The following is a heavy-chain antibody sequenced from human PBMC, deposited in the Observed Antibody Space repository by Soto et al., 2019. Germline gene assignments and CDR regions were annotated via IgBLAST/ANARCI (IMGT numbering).Heavy chain of an antibody. Sequence: QVQLVDSGGNMVQPGRSLRLSCAASGFTFGNNAMHWVRHAAGKGLEWVAQIWFDGNNKYYTDSVKGRVTISRDNLKNTVSMQMDSLRADDTAVYYCARDGQQLAPYAMDVWGQGTTVIVSS. CDR3: ARDGQQLAPYAMDV. CDR2: IWFDGNNK. D-gene: IGHD6-13*01. J-gene: IGHJ6*02. V-gene: IGHV3-33*01. CDR1: GFTFGNNA.